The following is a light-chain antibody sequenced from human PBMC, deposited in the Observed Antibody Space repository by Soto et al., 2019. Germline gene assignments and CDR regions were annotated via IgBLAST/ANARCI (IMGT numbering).Light chain of an antibody. Sequence: PVERATLSCWASESIGDYLAWYQQKPGQAPRLLIYGATMRTTGTPDRFSGAGSETHFTLAISRLEPGDFAVYYCQQYVTSPAITFGQGTRLQIK. CDR2: GAT. V-gene: IGKV3-20*01. CDR3: QQYVTSPAIT. CDR1: ESIGDY. J-gene: IGKJ5*01.